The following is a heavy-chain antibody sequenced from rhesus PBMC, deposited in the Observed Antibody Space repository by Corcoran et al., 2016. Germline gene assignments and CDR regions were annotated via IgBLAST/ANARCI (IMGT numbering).Heavy chain of an antibody. V-gene: IGHV3S5*01. CDR3: AKGPGYGLDS. J-gene: IGHJ6*01. D-gene: IGHD1-38*01. Sequence: EVQLVESGGGLVQPGGSLRLSCAASGFTFSSYGMSWVRQAPGKGLEWVSDISNGGGSTYYADSVKGRFTISRDNSKNTLSLQMNSLRAEDTAVYYCAKGPGYGLDSWGQGVVVTVSS. CDR2: ISNGGGST. CDR1: GFTFSSYG.